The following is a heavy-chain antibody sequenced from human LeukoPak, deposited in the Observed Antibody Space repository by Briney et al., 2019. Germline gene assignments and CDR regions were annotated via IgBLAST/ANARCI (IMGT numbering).Heavy chain of an antibody. CDR3: ARGLAPGFLDY. Sequence: GGSLRLSCAASGFTFSSSWMYWVRQAPGKGLVWVSRINSDESITTYADSVKGRFTISRDNAKNTLYLQMNSLRAEDMAVYYCARGLAPGFLDYWGQGTPVTVSS. V-gene: IGHV3-74*01. CDR1: GFTFSSSW. J-gene: IGHJ4*02. CDR2: INSDESIT. D-gene: IGHD4-11*01.